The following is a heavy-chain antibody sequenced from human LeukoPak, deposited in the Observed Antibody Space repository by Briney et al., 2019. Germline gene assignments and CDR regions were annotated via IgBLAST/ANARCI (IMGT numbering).Heavy chain of an antibody. CDR2: IYHSGST. V-gene: IGHV4-4*02. Sequence: PSETLSLTCAVSGGSISSSNWWSWVRQPPGKGLEWIGEIYHSGSTNYNPSLKSRVTISVDTSKNQFSLKLSSVTAADTAVYYCARGGDGYKFPDAFDIWGQGTMVTVSS. J-gene: IGHJ3*02. CDR3: ARGGDGYKFPDAFDI. CDR1: GGSISSSNW. D-gene: IGHD5-24*01.